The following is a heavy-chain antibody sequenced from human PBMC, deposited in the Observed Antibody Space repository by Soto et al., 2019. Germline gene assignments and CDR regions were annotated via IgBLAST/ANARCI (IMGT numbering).Heavy chain of an antibody. CDR2: MSRDGGVT. V-gene: IGHV3-23*01. Sequence: EVKLLESGGGLVQPGGSLRLSCAASGLTFSNYGMTWVRQAPGKGLEWVSGMSRDGGVTDYTDSVKGRFTISRDISKNTLYLQMNSLRAEDTAVYYCAKIDKFNPQSSGWANRFDYWGQGTLVTVSS. J-gene: IGHJ4*02. CDR1: GLTFSNYG. D-gene: IGHD6-19*01. CDR3: AKIDKFNPQSSGWANRFDY.